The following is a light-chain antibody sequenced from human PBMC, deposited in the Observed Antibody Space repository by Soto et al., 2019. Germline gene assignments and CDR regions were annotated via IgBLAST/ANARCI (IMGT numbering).Light chain of an antibody. CDR1: SNDIGNSNL. Sequence: QSALTQPASVSGSPGQSITISCTGTSNDIGNSNLVSWYQQHPDRAPKLLIYEVTNRPSGVSDRFSGSKSDNTASLTISGLQTEDEADYYCCSYVSSKTYLFGTGTKLTVL. V-gene: IGLV2-14*02. J-gene: IGLJ1*01. CDR2: EVT. CDR3: CSYVSSKTYL.